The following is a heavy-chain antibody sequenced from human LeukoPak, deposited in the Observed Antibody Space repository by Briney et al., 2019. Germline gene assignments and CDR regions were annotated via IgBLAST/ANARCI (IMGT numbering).Heavy chain of an antibody. V-gene: IGHV4-34*01. CDR3: ARTGTTVKRWFDP. Sequence: SETLSLTCAVYGGSFSGYYWSWIRQPPGKGLEWIGEINHSGSTNYNPSLKSRVTISVDTSKNQFSLKLSSVTAADTAVYYCARTGTTVKRWFDPWGQGTLVTVSS. CDR1: GGSFSGYY. D-gene: IGHD4-17*01. CDR2: INHSGST. J-gene: IGHJ5*02.